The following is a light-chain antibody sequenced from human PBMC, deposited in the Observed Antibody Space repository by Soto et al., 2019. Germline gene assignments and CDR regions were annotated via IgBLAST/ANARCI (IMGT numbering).Light chain of an antibody. CDR3: YSSRSSSSTFDV. CDR1: SSDIGGSNY. V-gene: IGLV2-14*03. J-gene: IGLJ1*01. Sequence: QSALTQPASVSGSPGQSITISCAGTSSDIGGSNYVSWYQQHPGKAPKLMIYGVSNRPSGVSNRFSGSKSSNTASLTISGLQAEDEADYFCYSSRSSSSTFDVFGTGTKLTVL. CDR2: GVS.